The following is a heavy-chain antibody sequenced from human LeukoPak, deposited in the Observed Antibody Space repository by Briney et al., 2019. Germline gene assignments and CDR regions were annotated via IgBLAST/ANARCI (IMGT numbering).Heavy chain of an antibody. CDR3: ARGGYSDYAPFDY. Sequence: GESLKISCETSGYSFSIYWIAWVRQMPGEGLEWMGIIYPADSHTRYRPSFQGPVTFSVDKSIGTAYLQWSSLKASDTAMYYCARGGYSDYAPFDYWGQGTLVTVSS. CDR2: IYPADSHT. CDR1: GYSFSIYW. V-gene: IGHV5-51*01. J-gene: IGHJ4*02. D-gene: IGHD5-12*01.